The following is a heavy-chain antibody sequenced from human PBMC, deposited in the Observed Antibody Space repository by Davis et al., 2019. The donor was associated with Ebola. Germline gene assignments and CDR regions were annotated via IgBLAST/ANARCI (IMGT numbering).Heavy chain of an antibody. CDR2: ISYDGSNK. J-gene: IGHJ5*02. V-gene: IGHV3-30*03. CDR1: GFTFSSYG. CDR3: ARVLAGAGWFDP. Sequence: GESLKISCAASGFTFSSYGMHWVRQAPGKGLEWVAVISYDGSNKYYADSVKGRFTISRDNAKNSLYLQMNSLRDEDTAVYYCARVLAGAGWFDPWGQGTLVTVSS. D-gene: IGHD3-9*01.